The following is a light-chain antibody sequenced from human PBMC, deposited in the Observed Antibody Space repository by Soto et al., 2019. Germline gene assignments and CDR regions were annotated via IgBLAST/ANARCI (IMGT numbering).Light chain of an antibody. Sequence: DIHVTQSPSSLSASVRDRVTITCRASQSISSWLAWYQQKPGKAPKLLIYKASSLESGVPSRFSGSESGTHSTLNSSDLRPEDFATYYCQHSFSIPGTFGPGTKVDIK. V-gene: IGKV1-5*03. J-gene: IGKJ3*01. CDR1: QSISSW. CDR2: KAS. CDR3: QHSFSIPGT.